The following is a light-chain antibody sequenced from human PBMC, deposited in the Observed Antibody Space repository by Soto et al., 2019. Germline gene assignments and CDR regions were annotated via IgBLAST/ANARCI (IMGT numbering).Light chain of an antibody. CDR3: SSYTTISTYV. V-gene: IGLV2-14*03. Sequence: QSALTQPASVSGSPGQSITISCTGTSSDVGSYNYVSWYQQRPGNAPRLMIHDVSNRPSGVSNRFSGSKSGNTASLTISGLQAEDEAVYYCSSYTTISTYVFGTGTKVTVL. J-gene: IGLJ1*01. CDR2: DVS. CDR1: SSDVGSYNY.